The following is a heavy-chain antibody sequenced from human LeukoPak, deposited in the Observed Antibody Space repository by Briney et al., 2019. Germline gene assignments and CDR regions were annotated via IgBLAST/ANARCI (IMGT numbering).Heavy chain of an antibody. CDR3: ARGYCGGDYYASASDI. CDR2: IYSGGST. Sequence: GGSLRLSCAASGFTVSSNYMSWVRQAPGKGLEWVSVIYSGGSTYYADSVKGRFTISRDNSKNTLYLQMNSLRAEDTAVYYCARGYCGGDYYASASDIWGQGTMVTVSS. D-gene: IGHD2-21*01. CDR1: GFTVSSNY. J-gene: IGHJ3*02. V-gene: IGHV3-53*01.